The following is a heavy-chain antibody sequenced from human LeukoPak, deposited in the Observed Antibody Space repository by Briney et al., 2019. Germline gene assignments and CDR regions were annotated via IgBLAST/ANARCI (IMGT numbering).Heavy chain of an antibody. CDR2: ISYDGSNK. CDR3: AREKEDYYGSGSSFDY. Sequence: GGSLRLSCAASGFTFSSYAMHWVRQAPGKGLEWVAVISYDGSNKYYADSVKGRFTISRDNSKNTLYLQMNSLRAEDTAVYYCAREKEDYYGSGSSFDYWGQGTLVTVSS. V-gene: IGHV3-30*04. CDR1: GFTFSSYA. D-gene: IGHD3-10*01. J-gene: IGHJ4*02.